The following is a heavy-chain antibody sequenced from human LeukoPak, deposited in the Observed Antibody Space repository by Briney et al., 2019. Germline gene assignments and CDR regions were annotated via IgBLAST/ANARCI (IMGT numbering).Heavy chain of an antibody. CDR1: ALSFSPYA. D-gene: IGHD2-21*02. V-gene: IGHV3-30*04. Sequence: GRSLRLSCAASALSFSPYAMHWVRQAPGKGLEWVAVVSYDGSKAFYADSVKGRFTISRDNSKDTLYLQMNSLRAEDTAVYYCANDRFSYCGGDCYSLGIWGQGTMVTVSS. CDR3: ANDRFSYCGGDCYSLGI. CDR2: VSYDGSKA. J-gene: IGHJ3*02.